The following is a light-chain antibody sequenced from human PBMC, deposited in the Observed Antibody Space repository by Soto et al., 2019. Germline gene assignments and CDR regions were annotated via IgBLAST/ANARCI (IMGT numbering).Light chain of an antibody. V-gene: IGLV2-8*01. J-gene: IGLJ1*01. CDR2: EVS. CDR3: TSYAGTYSFFYV. Sequence: QSVLTQPPSASVAPGQSVTISRTGNSSYVGAYNYVSWYQQLPGKAPKLIIYEVSKRPSGVPDRFSGSKSGNTASLTVSGLQAEDEADYYCTSYAGTYSFFYVFGTGTKVTVL. CDR1: SSYVGAYNY.